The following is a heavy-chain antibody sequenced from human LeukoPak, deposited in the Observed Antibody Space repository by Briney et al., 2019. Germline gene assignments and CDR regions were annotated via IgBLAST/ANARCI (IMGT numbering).Heavy chain of an antibody. J-gene: IGHJ6*03. CDR3: ARRGRGYSYGASHYYYYMDV. V-gene: IGHV4-34*01. Sequence: NPSETLSLTCAVYGGSFSGYYWSWIRQPPGKGLEWIGEINHSGSTNYNPSLKSRVTISVDTSKNQFSLKLSSVTAADTAVYYCARRGRGYSYGASHYYYYMDVWGKGTTVTISS. CDR2: INHSGST. CDR1: GGSFSGYY. D-gene: IGHD5-18*01.